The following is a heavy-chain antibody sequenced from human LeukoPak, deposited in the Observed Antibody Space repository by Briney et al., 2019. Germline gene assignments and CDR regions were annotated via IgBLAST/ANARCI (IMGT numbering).Heavy chain of an antibody. CDR2: INHSGST. V-gene: IGHV4-34*01. CDR1: GGSFSGYY. Sequence: SETLSLTCAVYGGSFSGYYWSWIRQPPGKGLEWIGEINHSGSTNYNPSLKSRVTISVDTSKNQFSLKLSSVTAADTAVYYCARSSDSGYDYYYYGMDVWGQGTTVTVSS. J-gene: IGHJ6*02. D-gene: IGHD5-12*01. CDR3: ARSSDSGYDYYYYGMDV.